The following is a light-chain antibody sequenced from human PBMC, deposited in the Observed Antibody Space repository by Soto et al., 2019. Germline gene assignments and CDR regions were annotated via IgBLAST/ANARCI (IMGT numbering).Light chain of an antibody. CDR3: QQSYSTART. V-gene: IGKV1-39*01. J-gene: IGKJ2*01. CDR2: AVS. Sequence: DIQMTQSPSSLSASVGDRVTITCRASQSISNYLNWYQQTPGKAPNLLIYAVSSLRSGVPSRFSGSGSGTDFTLTISSLQPEDFATYYCQQSYSTARTFGQGTKLEIK. CDR1: QSISNY.